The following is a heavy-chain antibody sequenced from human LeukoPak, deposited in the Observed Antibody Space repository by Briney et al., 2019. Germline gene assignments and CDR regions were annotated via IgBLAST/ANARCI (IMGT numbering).Heavy chain of an antibody. CDR3: ARDPDSGIAAAGDY. J-gene: IGHJ4*02. Sequence: PGGSLRLSCAASGFTFSSYAMHWVRQAPGKGLEWVAVISYDGSNKYYADSVKGRFTISRDNSKNTLYLQMNSLRAEDTAVYYCARDPDSGIAAAGDYWGQGTLVTVSS. D-gene: IGHD6-13*01. CDR2: ISYDGSNK. CDR1: GFTFSSYA. V-gene: IGHV3-30-3*01.